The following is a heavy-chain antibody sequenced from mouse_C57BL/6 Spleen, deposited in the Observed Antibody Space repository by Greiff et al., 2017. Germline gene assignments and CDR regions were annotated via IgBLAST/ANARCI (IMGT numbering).Heavy chain of an antibody. CDR3: ARGDYDGHYYAMDY. Sequence: QVQLQQSGAELVRPGASVKLSCKASGYTFTDYYINRVKQRPGQGLEWIGNINPSNGGTNYNAKFQSKATLAVDKSSSTAYMQLSSLTSEDSAVYYCARGDYDGHYYAMDYWGQGTSGTVSS. CDR1: GYTFTDYY. J-gene: IGHJ4*01. D-gene: IGHD2-4*01. V-gene: IGHV1-53*01. CDR2: INPSNGGT.